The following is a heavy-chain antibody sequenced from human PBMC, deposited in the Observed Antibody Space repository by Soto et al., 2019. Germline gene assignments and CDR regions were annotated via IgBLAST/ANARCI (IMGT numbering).Heavy chain of an antibody. V-gene: IGHV3-30*18. CDR2: IPYDGSNK. Sequence: GGSLRLSCAASGFTFSSYGMHWVRQAPGKGLERVAVIPYDGSNKYYADSVKGRFTISRDNSKNTLYLQMNSLRAEDTAVYYCAKDGGLWFGELPPYYYYGMDVWGQGTTVTVSS. J-gene: IGHJ6*02. D-gene: IGHD3-10*01. CDR3: AKDGGLWFGELPPYYYYGMDV. CDR1: GFTFSSYG.